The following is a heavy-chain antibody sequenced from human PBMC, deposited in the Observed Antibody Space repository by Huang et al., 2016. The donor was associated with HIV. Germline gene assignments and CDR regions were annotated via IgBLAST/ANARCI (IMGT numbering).Heavy chain of an antibody. CDR2: IYPGDSPDYSDT. CDR3: ARRGDGYKLDY. J-gene: IGHJ4*02. V-gene: IGHV5-51*03. CDR1: GYSFSTNW. Sequence: EVQLVQSGAEVKKPGESLKISCKASGYSFSTNWIVWVRQMPGKCLGGMGFIYPGDSPDYSDTRDSPSFQGQVTISADKSISTAYLRWSSRKASDTAIYYCARRGDGYKLDYWGQGTLVAVSS. D-gene: IGHD3-10*01.